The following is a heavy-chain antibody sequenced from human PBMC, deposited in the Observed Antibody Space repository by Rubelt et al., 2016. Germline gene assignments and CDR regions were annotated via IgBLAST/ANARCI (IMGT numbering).Heavy chain of an antibody. CDR1: GYTFTGYY. CDR3: ARFAIGGHSSGYLFDY. CDR2: INPNSGGT. D-gene: IGHD3-22*01. Sequence: QVQLVQSGAEVKKPGASVKVSCKASGYTFTGYYMHWVRQAPGQGLEWMGWINPNSGGTNYALKVKGRVTMTRDTSNSTAYMELSRLRSDDTAVYYCARFAIGGHSSGYLFDYWGQGTLVTVSS. V-gene: IGHV1-2*02. J-gene: IGHJ4*02.